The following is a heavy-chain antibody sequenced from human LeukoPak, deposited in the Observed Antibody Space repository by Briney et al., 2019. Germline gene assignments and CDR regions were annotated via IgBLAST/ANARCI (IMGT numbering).Heavy chain of an antibody. CDR2: INTDGSRT. CDR1: GFTFSRYW. V-gene: IGHV3-74*01. Sequence: PGGSLRLSCAASGFTFSRYWMHWVRQAPGRGLVWVSRINTDGSRTDYADSVKGRFTISRDNAKNTLYLQMNSLGAEDTAVYYCESDFTGYDDYWGQGTLVSVFS. CDR3: ESDFTGYDDY. D-gene: IGHD3-9*01. J-gene: IGHJ4*02.